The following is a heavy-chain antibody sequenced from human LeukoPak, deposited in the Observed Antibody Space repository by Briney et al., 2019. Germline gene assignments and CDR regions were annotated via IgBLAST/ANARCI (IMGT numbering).Heavy chain of an antibody. D-gene: IGHD6-6*01. CDR2: INHSGST. CDR1: GGSFSGYY. CDR3: ARGPPYRYSSSSGSGYYYYYGMDV. J-gene: IGHJ6*02. V-gene: IGHV4-34*01. Sequence: SETLSLTCAVYGGSFSGYYWSWIRQPPGKGLEWIGEINHSGSTNYNPSLKSRVTISVDTSKNQFSLKLSSVTAADTAVYYCARGPPYRYSSSSGSGYYYYYGMDVWGQGTTVTVSS.